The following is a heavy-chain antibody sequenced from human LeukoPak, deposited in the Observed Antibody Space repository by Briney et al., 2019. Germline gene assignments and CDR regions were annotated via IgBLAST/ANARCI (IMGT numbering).Heavy chain of an antibody. CDR1: GYTFPGYY. CDR2: ISTYNGNT. V-gene: IGHV1-18*04. J-gene: IGHJ6*03. Sequence: ASVKVSCKASGYTFPGYYMHWVRQAPGQGLEWMGWISTYNGNTNYAQKLQGRVSMTTDTSTSTAYMDLRSLRSDDTAVYYCARDAIAAAGTQLPYYYYYMDVWGKGTTVTISS. D-gene: IGHD6-13*01. CDR3: ARDAIAAAGTQLPYYYYYMDV.